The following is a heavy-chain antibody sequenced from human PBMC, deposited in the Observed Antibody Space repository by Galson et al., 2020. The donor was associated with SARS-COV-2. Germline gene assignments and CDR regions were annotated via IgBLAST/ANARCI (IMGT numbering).Heavy chain of an antibody. D-gene: IGHD3-10*01. CDR3: ARVFDGSGSYYMGYYYYYMDV. Sequence: ASVKVSCKASGYTFTSYGISWVRQAPGQGLEWMGWISAYNGNTNYAQKLQGRVTMTTDTSTSTAYMELRSLRSDDTAVYYCARVFDGSGSYYMGYYYYYMDVWGKGTTVTVSS. CDR2: ISAYNGNT. J-gene: IGHJ6*03. V-gene: IGHV1-18*04. CDR1: GYTFTSYG.